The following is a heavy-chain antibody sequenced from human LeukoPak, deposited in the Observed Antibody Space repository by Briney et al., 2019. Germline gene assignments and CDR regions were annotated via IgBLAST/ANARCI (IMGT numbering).Heavy chain of an antibody. CDR2: ISAYNGNT. J-gene: IGHJ3*02. CDR1: GYTFTGYY. CDR3: AGGRVGATRSGAFDI. V-gene: IGHV1-18*04. D-gene: IGHD1-26*01. Sequence: GASVKVSCKASGYTFTGYYMHWVRQAPGQGLEWMGWISAYNGNTNYAQKLQGRVTMTTDTSTSTAYMELRSLRSDDTAVYYCAGGRVGATRSGAFDIWGQGTMVTVSS.